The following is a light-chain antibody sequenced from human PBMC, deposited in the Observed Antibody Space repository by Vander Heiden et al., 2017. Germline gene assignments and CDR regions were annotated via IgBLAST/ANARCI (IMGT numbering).Light chain of an antibody. J-gene: IGLJ1*01. CDR3: QSYDASLSGFYV. CDR2: DNT. V-gene: IGLV1-40*01. CDR1: SSNIGAGYN. Sequence: QSVLTQPPSVSGSPGPRVTTYCTGSSSNIGAGYNVHWFQQLPGTAPKLLIYDNTNRFSGVPDRFSGSKSGTSASLAITGLQAEDEADYYCQSYDASLSGFYVFGTGTKVTV.